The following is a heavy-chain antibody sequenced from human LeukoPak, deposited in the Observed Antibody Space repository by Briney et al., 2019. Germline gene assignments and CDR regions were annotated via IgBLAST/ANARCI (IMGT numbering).Heavy chain of an antibody. CDR1: GGTFSSYA. V-gene: IGHV1-24*01. CDR2: FDPEDGET. CDR3: ATDTYYYGSGSLGY. Sequence: ASVKVSCKASGGTFSSYAISWVRQAPGKGLEWMGGFDPEDGETIYAQKFQGRVTMTEDTSTDTAYMELSSLRSEDTAVYYCATDTYYYGSGSLGYWGQGTLVTVSS. J-gene: IGHJ4*02. D-gene: IGHD3-10*01.